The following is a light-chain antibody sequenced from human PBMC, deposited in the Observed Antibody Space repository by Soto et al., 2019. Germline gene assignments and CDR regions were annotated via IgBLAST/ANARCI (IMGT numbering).Light chain of an antibody. CDR2: AAS. Sequence: DIQMTQAPSSLPASVRDRVTITCRASQTVGNYLNWYQQRPGKAPNLLISAASTLQSGVPSRFSGSGSGTDFTLTITSLQPEDFATYYCQQSYNTPRKFGQGTKVDI. V-gene: IGKV1-39*01. J-gene: IGKJ1*01. CDR1: QTVGNY. CDR3: QQSYNTPRK.